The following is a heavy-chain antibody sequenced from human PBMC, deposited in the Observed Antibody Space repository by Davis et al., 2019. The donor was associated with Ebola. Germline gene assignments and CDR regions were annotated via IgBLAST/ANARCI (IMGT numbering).Heavy chain of an antibody. V-gene: IGHV4-39*07. D-gene: IGHD2-15*01. CDR2: ISYSGST. Sequence: MPSETLSLTCTVSSGFLRSTNYYWGWIRQPPGKGLEWLGSISYSGSTYYNPSLKSRVTISVDTSKNQFSLKLSSVTAADTAVYYCARTQGYCSGGSCYGGDFDYWGQGTLVTVSS. CDR1: SGFLRSTNYY. J-gene: IGHJ4*02. CDR3: ARTQGYCSGGSCYGGDFDY.